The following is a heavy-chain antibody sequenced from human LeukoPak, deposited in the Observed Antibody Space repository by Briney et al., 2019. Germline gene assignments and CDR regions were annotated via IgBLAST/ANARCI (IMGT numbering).Heavy chain of an antibody. V-gene: IGHV1-46*01. Sequence: ASVKVSCKASGYTFTSYYMHWVRQAPGQGLEWMGIINPSGGSTSYAQKFQGRVTMTRNTSISTAYMELSSLRFDDTAVFYCARQGMVRGFDYYYAMDVWGQGTTVTVSS. D-gene: IGHD3-10*01. CDR2: INPSGGST. CDR1: GYTFTSYY. CDR3: ARQGMVRGFDYYYAMDV. J-gene: IGHJ6*02.